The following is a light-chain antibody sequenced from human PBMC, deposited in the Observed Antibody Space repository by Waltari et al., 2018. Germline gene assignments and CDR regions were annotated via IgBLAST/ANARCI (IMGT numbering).Light chain of an antibody. J-gene: IGKJ2*01. CDR2: KAS. CDR1: QSISSW. CDR3: QQYDTYPYT. Sequence: DIQMTQPPSTLSASIGDRVTITCRASQSISSWVAWYQQRPGKAPKLLIYKASSLQVGVSSRFSGSGSGTEFTLTISSLQADDFATYYCQQYDTYPYTFGQGTKLDIK. V-gene: IGKV1-5*03.